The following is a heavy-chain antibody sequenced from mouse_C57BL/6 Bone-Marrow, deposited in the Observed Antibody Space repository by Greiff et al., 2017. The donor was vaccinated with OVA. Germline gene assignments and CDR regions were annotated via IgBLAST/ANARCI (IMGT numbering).Heavy chain of an antibody. CDR1: GFTFSSYG. CDR2: ISSGGSYT. J-gene: IGHJ4*01. V-gene: IGHV5-6*01. CDR3: ARQPRYYYAMDY. Sequence: EVKLVESGGDLVKPGGSLKLSCAASGFTFSSYGMSLVRQTPDKRLEWVATISSGGSYTYYPDSVKGRFTISRDNAKNTLYLQMSSLKSEDTAMYYCARQPRYYYAMDYWGQGTSVTVSS. D-gene: IGHD1-1*01.